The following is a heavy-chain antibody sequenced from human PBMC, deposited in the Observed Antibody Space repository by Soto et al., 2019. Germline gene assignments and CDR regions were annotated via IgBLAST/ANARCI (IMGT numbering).Heavy chain of an antibody. CDR1: GYSISSGYY. CDR2: IYHSGST. D-gene: IGHD1-20*01. J-gene: IGHJ3*02. Sequence: PSETLSLTCAVSGYSISSGYYWGWIRQPPGKGLEWIGSIYHSGSTYYNPSLKSRVTISVDTSKNQFSLKLSSVTAADTAVYYCARLLTGTQAFDIWGQGTMVTVSS. V-gene: IGHV4-38-2*01. CDR3: ARLLTGTQAFDI.